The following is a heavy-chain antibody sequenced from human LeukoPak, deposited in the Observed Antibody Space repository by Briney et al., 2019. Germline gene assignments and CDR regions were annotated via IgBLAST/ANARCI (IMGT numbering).Heavy chain of an antibody. CDR2: INHSGST. CDR3: ARKGRAHYYGSGSYYNPFDY. J-gene: IGHJ4*02. CDR1: GGSFSGYY. Sequence: PSETLSLTCAVYGGSFSGYYWSWIPHPPGKGLEWIGEINHSGSTNYNPSLKSRVTISVDTSKKQFSLKLSSVTAADTAVYYCARKGRAHYYGSGSYYNPFDYWGQGTLVTVSS. V-gene: IGHV4-34*01. D-gene: IGHD3-10*01.